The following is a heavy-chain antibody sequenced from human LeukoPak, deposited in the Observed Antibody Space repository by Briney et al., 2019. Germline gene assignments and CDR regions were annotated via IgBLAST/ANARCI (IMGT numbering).Heavy chain of an antibody. CDR1: GLTFSAYY. J-gene: IGHJ4*02. Sequence: PGGSLRLSCAASGLTFSAYYMSWIRQAPGKGLEWVSHISNSRSSTNYADSVKGRFTISRDNAKNSLYLQMDSLRAEDTAVYYCARVAFCSGGTCYKYFDYWGQGTLVTVSS. V-gene: IGHV3-11*06. CDR3: ARVAFCSGGTCYKYFDY. CDR2: ISNSRSST. D-gene: IGHD2-15*01.